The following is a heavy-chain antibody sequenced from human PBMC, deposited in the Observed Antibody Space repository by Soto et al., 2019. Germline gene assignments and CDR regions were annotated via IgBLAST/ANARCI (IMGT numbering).Heavy chain of an antibody. CDR1: GYTFTGYY. Sequence: ASVKVSCKASGYTFTGYYMHWVRQAPGQGLEWMGWIDPNSGGTNYAQKFQGWVTMTRDTSISTAYMELSRLRSDDTAVYYCARAGIAVAGNEAFGYWGQGTLVTVSS. D-gene: IGHD6-19*01. V-gene: IGHV1-2*04. CDR2: IDPNSGGT. J-gene: IGHJ4*02. CDR3: ARAGIAVAGNEAFGY.